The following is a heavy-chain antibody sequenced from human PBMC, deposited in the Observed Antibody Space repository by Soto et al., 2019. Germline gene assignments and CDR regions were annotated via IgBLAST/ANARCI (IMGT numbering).Heavy chain of an antibody. CDR2: LRDSGVSP. CDR1: GFPFSSYA. V-gene: IGHV3-23*01. D-gene: IGHD5-18*01. CDR3: AKMTSDSYGRNYGMDV. J-gene: IGHJ6*02. Sequence: EVHLLESGGGLVQPGGSLRLSCAGSGFPFSSYAMSWVRQAPEKGLEWVSALRDSGVSPYYADSVKGRFTISRDNSKNTLYLKMDSLRVEDTALYYCAKMTSDSYGRNYGMDVWGQGTTVTVSS.